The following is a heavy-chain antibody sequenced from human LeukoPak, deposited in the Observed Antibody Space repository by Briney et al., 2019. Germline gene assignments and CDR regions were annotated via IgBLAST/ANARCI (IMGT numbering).Heavy chain of an antibody. D-gene: IGHD3-10*01. CDR1: GYSFTSYW. V-gene: IGHV5-10-1*01. CDR3: ARDFEARGSGRPRAPFDY. J-gene: IGHJ4*02. Sequence: GESLKISCKGSGYSFTSYWISWVRQMPGKGLEWMGRIDPSDSYTNYSPSFQGHVTISADKSSSTAYLQWSSLKASDTVTYYCARDFEARGSGRPRAPFDYWGQGTLVTVSS. CDR2: IDPSDSYT.